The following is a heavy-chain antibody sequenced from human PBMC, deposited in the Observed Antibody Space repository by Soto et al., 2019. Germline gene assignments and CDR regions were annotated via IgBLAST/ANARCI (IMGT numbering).Heavy chain of an antibody. D-gene: IGHD3-16*01. CDR3: ATLPARGGMGGDY. V-gene: IGHV4-4*02. J-gene: IGHJ4*02. CDR2: IYHSGST. CDR1: GGSISSSNW. Sequence: QVQLQESGPGLVKPSGTLSLTCAVSGGSISSSNWWSWVRQPPGKGLEWIGEIYHSGSTNYNPSLKSRVPISVDKSKTQFSRKLSSGTAADPAVYYCATLPARGGMGGDYWGQGTLVTVSS.